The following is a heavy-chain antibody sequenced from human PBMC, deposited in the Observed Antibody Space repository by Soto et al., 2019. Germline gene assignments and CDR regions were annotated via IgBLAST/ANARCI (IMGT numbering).Heavy chain of an antibody. V-gene: IGHV1-3*01. J-gene: IGHJ6*02. D-gene: IGHD2-2*01. Sequence: ASVKVSCKASGYTFTSYAMHWVRQAPGQRLEWMGWINAGNGNTKYSQKFQGRVTITRDTSASTAYMELSSLRSEDTAVYNCASPQLQMGFYYYYGMDVWGQGTTVTVSS. CDR3: ASPQLQMGFYYYYGMDV. CDR1: GYTFTSYA. CDR2: INAGNGNT.